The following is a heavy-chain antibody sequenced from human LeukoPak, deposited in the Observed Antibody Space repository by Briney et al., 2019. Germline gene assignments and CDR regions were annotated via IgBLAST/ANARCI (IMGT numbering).Heavy chain of an antibody. J-gene: IGHJ4*02. CDR2: IIPIFGTA. Sequence: GPSVKVSCKASGGTFSSYAISWVRQAPGQGLEWMGRIIPIFGTANYAQKFQGRVTITTDESTSTAYMELSSLRSEDTAVYYCAREGYCSGGSCYFFDYWGQGTLVTVSS. CDR1: GGTFSSYA. CDR3: AREGYCSGGSCYFFDY. V-gene: IGHV1-69*05. D-gene: IGHD2-15*01.